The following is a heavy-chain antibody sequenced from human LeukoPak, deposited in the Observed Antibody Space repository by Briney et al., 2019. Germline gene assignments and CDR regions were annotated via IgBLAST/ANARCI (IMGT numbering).Heavy chain of an antibody. J-gene: IGHJ3*01. CDR2: INSDGSSF. D-gene: IGHD3-22*01. CDR3: ARQIAYYYDSSGSFDL. V-gene: IGHV3-74*01. CDR1: GXTFTNYW. Sequence: GGSLRLSWAASGXTFTNYWVHWVRQAPGKGLVWVSRINSDGSSFSYVDSVKGRFTISRDNAKNTVYLQMHSLRAEDTAVYYCARQIAYYYDSSGSFDLWGHGRMVTVSS.